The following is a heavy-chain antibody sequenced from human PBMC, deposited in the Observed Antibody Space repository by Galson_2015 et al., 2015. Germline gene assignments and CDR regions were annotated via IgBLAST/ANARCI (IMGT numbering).Heavy chain of an antibody. CDR3: TRGRSTGYALDF. CDR1: GFSFSDHC. Sequence: SLRLSCAASGFSFSDHCMSWVRQAPGKGLEWVSYISSSGSSTYYVDSVKGRFTISRDNAKSSLYLQMNSLRAEDTAVYYCTRGRSTGYALDFWGQGTLVTVSS. V-gene: IGHV3-11*01. CDR2: ISSSGSST. D-gene: IGHD2-8*02. J-gene: IGHJ4*02.